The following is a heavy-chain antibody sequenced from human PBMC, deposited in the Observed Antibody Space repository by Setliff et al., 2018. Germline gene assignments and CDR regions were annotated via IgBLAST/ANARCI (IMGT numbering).Heavy chain of an antibody. Sequence: PGGSLRLSCAASGFTFSSYWRSWVRQAPGKGLEWVANIKQDGSEKYYVDSVKGRFTISRDNAKNSLYLQMNSLRGEDTAVYYCARDGGEYWGQGTLVTVSS. CDR2: IKQDGSEK. D-gene: IGHD3-16*01. CDR1: GFTFSSYW. J-gene: IGHJ4*02. CDR3: ARDGGEY. V-gene: IGHV3-7*01.